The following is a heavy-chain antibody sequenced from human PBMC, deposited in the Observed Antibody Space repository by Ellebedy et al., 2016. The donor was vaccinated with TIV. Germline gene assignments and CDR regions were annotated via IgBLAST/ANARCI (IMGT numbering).Heavy chain of an antibody. CDR2: INAGNGNT. D-gene: IGHD2-8*02. CDR1: GYNFISYG. J-gene: IGHJ3*02. Sequence: ASVKVSCKASGYNFISYGLHWVRQAPGQRLEWMGWINAGNGNTKYSQKFQGRVTITRDTSASTAYMELSSLRSEDTALYYCASGLGVRRMNAFEIWGQGTMVTVSS. V-gene: IGHV1-3*01. CDR3: ASGLGVRRMNAFEI.